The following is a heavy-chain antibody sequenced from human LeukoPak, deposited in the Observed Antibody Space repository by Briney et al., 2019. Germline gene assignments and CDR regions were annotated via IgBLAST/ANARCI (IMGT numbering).Heavy chain of an antibody. D-gene: IGHD2-15*01. Sequence: GGSLRLSCAASGLTFSGFWMHWVRQAPGKGLVWVSCISFDGSDATYADSVKGRFTISRDNAKSSLYLQMNSLRADDTAVYYCATVNRISSTFGSWGQGALVTVSS. V-gene: IGHV3-74*01. J-gene: IGHJ4*02. CDR3: ATVNRISSTFGS. CDR2: ISFDGSDA. CDR1: GLTFSGFW.